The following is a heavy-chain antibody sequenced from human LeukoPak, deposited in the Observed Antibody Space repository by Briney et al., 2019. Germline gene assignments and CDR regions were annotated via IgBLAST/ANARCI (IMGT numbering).Heavy chain of an antibody. Sequence: GGSLRLSCAASGFTFSGHWMIWVRQAPGKGLEWVANIKQDGSEKFYVDSVKGRFTISRDNAKNSVFLQMNSLRAEDTAVYYCAREEGPLDYWGQGTLVTVSS. CDR2: IKQDGSEK. V-gene: IGHV3-7*01. CDR3: AREEGPLDY. J-gene: IGHJ4*02. CDR1: GFTFSGHW.